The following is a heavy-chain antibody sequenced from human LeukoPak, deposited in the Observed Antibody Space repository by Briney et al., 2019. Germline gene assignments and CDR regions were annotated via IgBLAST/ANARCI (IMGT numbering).Heavy chain of an antibody. CDR2: IVVGSGNT. Sequence: SVKVSCKASGFTFTSSAVQWVRQARGQRLEWIGWIVVGSGNTNYAQKFQGRVTITADESTSTAYMELSSLRSEDTAVYYCASSKTTPLTPDIVLPFDYWGQGTLVTVSS. CDR1: GFTFTSSA. J-gene: IGHJ4*02. CDR3: ASSKTTPLTPDIVLPFDY. D-gene: IGHD2-8*01. V-gene: IGHV1-58*01.